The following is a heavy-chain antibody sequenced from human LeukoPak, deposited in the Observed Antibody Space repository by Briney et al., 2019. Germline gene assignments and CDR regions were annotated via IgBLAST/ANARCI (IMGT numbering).Heavy chain of an antibody. CDR3: AKAAVYHDSCPDS. D-gene: IGHD5/OR15-5a*01. J-gene: IGHJ4*02. CDR1: GFIFSTYT. CDR2: ISSSGGST. Sequence: AGGSLRLSCAASGFIFSTYTMNWVRQAPGKGLEWVSSISSSGGSTYYADSVKGRFTISRDNSKNTLYLQVNSLRAEDTAVYYCAKAAVYHDSCPDSWGQGTQVTVSS. V-gene: IGHV3-23*01.